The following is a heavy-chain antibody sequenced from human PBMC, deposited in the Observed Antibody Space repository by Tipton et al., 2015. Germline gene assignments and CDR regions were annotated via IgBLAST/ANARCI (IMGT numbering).Heavy chain of an antibody. CDR2: IYYSGST. D-gene: IGHD6-19*01. V-gene: IGHV4-61*01. J-gene: IGHJ4*02. CDR1: GGSVSSGSYY. CDR3: ASRDWLLHHFDY. Sequence: TLSLTCTVSGGSVSSGSYYWSWIRQPPGKGLEWIGYIYYSGSTNYNPSLKSRVTISVDTSKNQFSLKLSSVTAADAAMYYCASRDWLLHHFDYWGQGTLVTVSS.